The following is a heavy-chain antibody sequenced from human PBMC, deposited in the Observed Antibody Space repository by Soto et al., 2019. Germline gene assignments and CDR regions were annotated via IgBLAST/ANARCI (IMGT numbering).Heavy chain of an antibody. Sequence: SETLSLTCTVSGDSFSGFFWTWIRQPPGKGLEWIGEIHHTGTINYNPSLKSRVAISADTSKTHFSLRLNSVTAADTGVYFCALGTGGYYPGLDVWGHGSPVTVSS. J-gene: IGHJ6*02. CDR3: ALGTGGYYPGLDV. V-gene: IGHV4-34*01. CDR2: IHHTGTI. CDR1: GDSFSGFF. D-gene: IGHD3-10*01.